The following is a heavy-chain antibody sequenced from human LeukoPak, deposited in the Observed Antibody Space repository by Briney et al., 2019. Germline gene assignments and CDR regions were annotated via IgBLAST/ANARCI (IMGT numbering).Heavy chain of an antibody. V-gene: IGHV4-61*08. J-gene: IGHJ5*02. CDR3: ARATVTTRVSWFDP. CDR2: IYYSGST. Sequence: SETLSLTCTVSGGSFSSSGYYWGWIRQPPGKGLEWIGYIYYSGSTNYNPSLKSRVTISVDTSKNQFSLKLSSVTAADTAVYYCARATVTTRVSWFDPWGQGTLVTVSS. D-gene: IGHD4-11*01. CDR1: GGSFSSSGYY.